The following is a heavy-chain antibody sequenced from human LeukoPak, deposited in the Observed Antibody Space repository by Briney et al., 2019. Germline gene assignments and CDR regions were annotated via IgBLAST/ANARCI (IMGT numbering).Heavy chain of an antibody. Sequence: SETLSLTCTVSGGSISSYYWSWIRQPAGKGLEWIGRIYTSGSTNYNPSLKSRVTMSVDTSKNQFSLKLSSVTAADTAVYYCASDYYYDSSVAAFDIWGQGTMITVSS. J-gene: IGHJ3*02. CDR2: IYTSGST. CDR3: ASDYYYDSSVAAFDI. D-gene: IGHD3-22*01. CDR1: GGSISSYY. V-gene: IGHV4-4*07.